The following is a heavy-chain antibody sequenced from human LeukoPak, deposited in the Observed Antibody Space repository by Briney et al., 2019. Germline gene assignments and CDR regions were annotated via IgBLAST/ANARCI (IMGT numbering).Heavy chain of an antibody. D-gene: IGHD5-24*01. J-gene: IGHJ6*02. V-gene: IGHV7-4-1*02. Sequence: ASVKVSCEASGYTFTSYAMNWVRQAPGQGLEWMGWINTNTGNPTYAQGFTGRFVFSLDTSVSTAYLQISSLKAEDTAVYYCARDFTGVGYNPQWPRIPYYYYGMDVWGQGTTVTVSS. CDR1: GYTFTSYA. CDR3: ARDFTGVGYNPQWPRIPYYYYGMDV. CDR2: INTNTGNP.